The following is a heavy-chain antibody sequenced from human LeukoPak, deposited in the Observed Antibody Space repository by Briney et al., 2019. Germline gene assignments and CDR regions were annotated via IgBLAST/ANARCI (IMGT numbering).Heavy chain of an antibody. Sequence: ASVKVSCKASGYTLTSYGISWVRQAPGQGLEWMGWMNPNSGNTGYAQKFQGRVTMTRNTSISTAYMELSSLRSEDTAVYYCARGWFSGSSPYYFDYWGQGTLVTVSS. CDR2: MNPNSGNT. CDR1: GYTLTSYG. J-gene: IGHJ4*02. D-gene: IGHD3-10*01. V-gene: IGHV1-8*02. CDR3: ARGWFSGSSPYYFDY.